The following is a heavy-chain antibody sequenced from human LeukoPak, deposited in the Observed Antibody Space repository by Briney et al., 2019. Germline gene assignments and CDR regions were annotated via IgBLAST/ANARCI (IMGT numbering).Heavy chain of an antibody. Sequence: PGGSLRLSCAASGFTFSSYAMHWVRQAPGKGLEWVAAISYDGSNKYYADSVKGRFTISRDNSKNTLYLQMNSLRAEDTAVYYCARASGYCSGGSCYSIVGGYYFDYWGQGTLVTVSS. D-gene: IGHD2-15*01. J-gene: IGHJ4*02. CDR3: ARASGYCSGGSCYSIVGGYYFDY. CDR2: ISYDGSNK. CDR1: GFTFSSYA. V-gene: IGHV3-30*04.